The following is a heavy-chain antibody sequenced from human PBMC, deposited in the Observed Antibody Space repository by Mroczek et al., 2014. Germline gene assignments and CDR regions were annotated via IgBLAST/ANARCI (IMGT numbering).Heavy chain of an antibody. CDR3: ARVGVLMVYAIYGQVPLYNWFDP. CDR1: GGSFSGYY. V-gene: IGHV4-34*01. D-gene: IGHD2-8*01. Sequence: QVQLQQWGAGLLKPSETLSLTCAVYGGSFSGYYWSWIRQPPGKGLEWIGEINHSGSTNYNPSLKSRVTISVDTSKNQFSLKLSSVTAADTAVYYCARVGVLMVYAIYGQVPLYNWFDPWAREPWSPSPQ. CDR2: INHSGST. J-gene: IGHJ5*02.